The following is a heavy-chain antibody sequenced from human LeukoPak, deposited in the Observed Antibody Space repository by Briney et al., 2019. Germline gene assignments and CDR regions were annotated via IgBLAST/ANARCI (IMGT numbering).Heavy chain of an antibody. Sequence: PSETLSLTCTVSGGSISSYYWSWIRQPPGKGLEWIRYIYYSGSTNYNPSLKSRVTISVDTSKNQFSLKLSSVTAADTAVYYCARDRYGSGSLDDAFDIWGQGTMVTVSS. D-gene: IGHD3-10*01. V-gene: IGHV4-59*01. CDR1: GGSISSYY. CDR2: IYYSGST. CDR3: ARDRYGSGSLDDAFDI. J-gene: IGHJ3*02.